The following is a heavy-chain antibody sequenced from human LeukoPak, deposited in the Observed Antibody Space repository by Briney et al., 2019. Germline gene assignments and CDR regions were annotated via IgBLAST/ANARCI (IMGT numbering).Heavy chain of an antibody. V-gene: IGHV1-69*06. D-gene: IGHD3-22*01. CDR2: IIPIFGTA. J-gene: IGHJ2*01. CDR3: ARAPRPSSGYYYARYFDL. Sequence: WASVKVSCKASGGTFSSYAISWVRQAPGQGLEWMGGIIPIFGTANYAQKFQGRVTITADKSTSTAYMELSSLRSEDTAVYYCARAPRPSSGYYYARYFDLWGRGTLVTVSS. CDR1: GGTFSSYA.